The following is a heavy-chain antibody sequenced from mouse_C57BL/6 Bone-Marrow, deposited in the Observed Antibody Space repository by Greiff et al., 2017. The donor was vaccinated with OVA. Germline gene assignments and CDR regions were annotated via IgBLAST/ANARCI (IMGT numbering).Heavy chain of an antibody. CDR1: GFTFSSYG. V-gene: IGHV5-6*01. CDR2: ISSGGSYT. CDR3: AILMVTTDYYAMDY. D-gene: IGHD2-2*01. Sequence: VQLVESGGDLVKPGGSLKLSCAASGFTFSSYGMSWVRQTPDKRLEWVATISSGGSYTYYPDSVKGRFTISRDNAKNTLYLQMSSLKSEDTAMYYCAILMVTTDYYAMDYWGQGTSVTVSS. J-gene: IGHJ4*01.